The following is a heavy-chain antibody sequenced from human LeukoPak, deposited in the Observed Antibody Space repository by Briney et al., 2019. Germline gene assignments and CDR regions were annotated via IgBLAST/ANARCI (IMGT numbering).Heavy chain of an antibody. CDR2: INPDESAK. D-gene: IGHD2-21*01. Sequence: GGSLRLSCAGSGFTFSSNWMTWVRQAPGKGLEWMANINPDESAKQYLDSVKGRFTISRDNAKNSVFLQMNSLRAEDTAVYYCARSHSYAFDYWGQGTLVTVSS. J-gene: IGHJ4*02. V-gene: IGHV3-7*04. CDR3: ARSHSYAFDY. CDR1: GFTFSSNW.